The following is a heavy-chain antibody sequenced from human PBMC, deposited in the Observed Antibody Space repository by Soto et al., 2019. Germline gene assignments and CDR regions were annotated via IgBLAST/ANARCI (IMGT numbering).Heavy chain of an antibody. Sequence: GGSLRLSCAASGFTFSSYAMNWVRQAPGKGLEWVLGITGSGAGSYYSDSVKGRFTISRDNSKNTLYLQMNSLRAEDTAVYYCAKAYSNSWPNDWFDPWGQGTLVTVSS. V-gene: IGHV3-23*01. J-gene: IGHJ5*02. CDR2: ITGSGAGS. CDR1: GFTFSSYA. CDR3: AKAYSNSWPNDWFDP. D-gene: IGHD6-13*01.